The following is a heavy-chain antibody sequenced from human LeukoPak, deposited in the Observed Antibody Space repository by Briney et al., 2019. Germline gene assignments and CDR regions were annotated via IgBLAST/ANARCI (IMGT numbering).Heavy chain of an antibody. CDR2: IKQDGSEK. CDR1: RFIFSAYW. Sequence: GGSLRLSCAASRFIFSAYWMTWARQAPGKGLEWVANIKQDGSEKKYVDSVKGRFTISRDNTKNSLYLQMNSLRAEDTAVYCCARGFSWFDPWGQGTLVTVSS. J-gene: IGHJ5*02. V-gene: IGHV3-7*01. CDR3: ARGFSWFDP.